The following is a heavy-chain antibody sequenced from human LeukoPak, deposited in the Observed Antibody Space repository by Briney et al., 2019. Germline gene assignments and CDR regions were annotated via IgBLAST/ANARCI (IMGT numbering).Heavy chain of an antibody. CDR1: GFTFSSYA. D-gene: IGHD3-22*01. Sequence: GGSLRLSCAASGFTFSSYAMSWVRQAPGKGLEWVSVISGSGGTIYYADSVKGRFTISRDKSKNTLYLQMNSLRAEDTAVYYCAKDFSGASMIVVVRGTFDYGGQGPLVTVSS. CDR3: AKDFSGASMIVVVRGTFDY. V-gene: IGHV3-23*01. CDR2: ISGSGGTI. J-gene: IGHJ4*02.